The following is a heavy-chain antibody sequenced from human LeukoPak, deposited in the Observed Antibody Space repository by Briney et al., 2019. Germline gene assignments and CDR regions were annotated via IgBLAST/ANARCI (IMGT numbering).Heavy chain of an antibody. Sequence: GGSLRLSCAASGLTFSAYGMSWIRQSPEKGLEWVSSISSSGGSTYYADSVKGRFTISRDDSKNTLYVQMNSLRAEDTAVYYCAKVRTGHYFDYWGQGTLVTVSS. V-gene: IGHV3-23*01. CDR1: GLTFSAYG. J-gene: IGHJ4*02. CDR2: ISSSGGST. CDR3: AKVRTGHYFDY. D-gene: IGHD3/OR15-3a*01.